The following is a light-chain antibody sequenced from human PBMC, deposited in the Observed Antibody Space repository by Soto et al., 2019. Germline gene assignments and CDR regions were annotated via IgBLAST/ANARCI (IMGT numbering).Light chain of an antibody. CDR3: QQYGSSPNT. V-gene: IGKV3-20*01. CDR1: QSVSSSY. CDR2: GAS. J-gene: IGKJ2*01. Sequence: EIVLTQSPGTLSLSPGERATLSCRASQSVSSSYLAWYQQKPGQAPRLLIYGASSRATGIPDRFSGSGSGTDXXLTISRLEPEDFAVYYCQQYGSSPNTFGQGTKLEIK.